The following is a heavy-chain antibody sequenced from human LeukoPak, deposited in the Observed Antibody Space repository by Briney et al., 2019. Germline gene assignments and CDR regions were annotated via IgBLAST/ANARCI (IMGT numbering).Heavy chain of an antibody. V-gene: IGHV3-30-3*01. J-gene: IGHJ4*02. D-gene: IGHD3-22*01. CDR2: ISYDGSNK. Sequence: PGGSLRLSCAASGFTFSSYPMHWVRQAPGKGLEWVAVISYDGSNKYYADSVKGRFTISRDNSKNTLYLQMNSLRAEDTAVYYCARGDYYDSSGYHYWGQGTLVTVSS. CDR1: GFTFSSYP. CDR3: ARGDYYDSSGYHY.